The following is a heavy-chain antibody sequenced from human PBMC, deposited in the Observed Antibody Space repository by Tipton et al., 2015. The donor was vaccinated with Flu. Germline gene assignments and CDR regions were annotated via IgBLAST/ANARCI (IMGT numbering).Heavy chain of an antibody. Sequence: SLRLSCAASGFTFSSYAMSWVRQAPGKGLEWVSGISASGAKPAYADSVKGRFTISRDNSKNTLYVQMNSLRAEDTAMYYCAKDGWDTSGWYPFDYWGQGTLVSVSS. CDR1: GFTFSSYA. J-gene: IGHJ4*02. D-gene: IGHD6-19*01. V-gene: IGHV3-23*01. CDR3: AKDGWDTSGWYPFDY. CDR2: ISASGAKP.